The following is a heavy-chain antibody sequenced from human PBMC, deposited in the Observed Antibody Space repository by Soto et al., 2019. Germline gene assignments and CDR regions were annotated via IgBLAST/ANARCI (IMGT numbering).Heavy chain of an antibody. J-gene: IGHJ4*02. CDR2: IRSKTYGGTT. Sequence: AGGSLRLSCIASGFTFDDYAMSWFRQAPGKGLEWVGFIRSKTYGGTTEFAASVKGRFTISRDDSKSIAYLQMNSLKNEDTAVYYCTRGEIAAAVVFDYWGQGTLVTVSS. CDR1: GFTFDDYA. V-gene: IGHV3-49*03. D-gene: IGHD6-13*01. CDR3: TRGEIAAAVVFDY.